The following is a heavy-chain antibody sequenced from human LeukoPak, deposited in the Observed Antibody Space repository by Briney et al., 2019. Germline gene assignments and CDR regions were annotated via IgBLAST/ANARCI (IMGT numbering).Heavy chain of an antibody. J-gene: IGHJ4*02. D-gene: IGHD6-19*01. V-gene: IGHV4-61*02. Sequence: SQTLSLTCTVSGGSISSCSYYWSWIRQPAGKGLEWIGRIYTSGSTNYNPSLKSRVTISVDTSKNQFSLKLSSVAAADTAVYYCARDLEPVAGSFFDYWGQGTLVTVSS. CDR3: ARDLEPVAGSFFDY. CDR1: GGSISSCSYY. CDR2: IYTSGST.